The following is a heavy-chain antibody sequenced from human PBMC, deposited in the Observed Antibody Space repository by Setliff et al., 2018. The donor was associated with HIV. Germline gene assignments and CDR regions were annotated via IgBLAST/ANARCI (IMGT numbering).Heavy chain of an antibody. Sequence: ASVKVPCQASGYTFTSYGISWVRQAPGQGLEWMGWISAYSGNTNYAQKLQGRVTMTTDTSTSTAYMELRSLRSDDPAVYYCARVAWYYSFWSGLGDAFDIWGQGTMVTVSS. J-gene: IGHJ3*02. D-gene: IGHD3-3*01. CDR2: ISAYSGNT. CDR3: ARVAWYYSFWSGLGDAFDI. CDR1: GYTFTSYG. V-gene: IGHV1-18*01.